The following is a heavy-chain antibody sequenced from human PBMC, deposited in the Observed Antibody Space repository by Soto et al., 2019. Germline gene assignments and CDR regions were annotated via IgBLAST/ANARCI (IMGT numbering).Heavy chain of an antibody. Sequence: QLQLRESGSGLVQPSQTLSLTCVLTGGSIDSVCYSWSWIRQPPGKGLQWIGNIYQSGSAFYNPALKSRVSMSVDRSKTYFSLKLSSVAAADTAVYYCARSLDYGVFDIWGQGTTVTVSS. V-gene: IGHV4-30-2*01. J-gene: IGHJ3*02. CDR2: IYQSGSA. CDR1: GGSIDSVCYS. CDR3: ARSLDYGVFDI. D-gene: IGHD4-17*01.